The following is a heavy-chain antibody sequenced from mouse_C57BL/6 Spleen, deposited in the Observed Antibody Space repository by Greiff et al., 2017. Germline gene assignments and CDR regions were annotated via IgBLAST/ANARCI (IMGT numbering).Heavy chain of an antibody. V-gene: IGHV3-6*01. Sequence: ESGPGLVKPSQSLSLTCSVTGYSITSGYYWNWIRQFPGNKLEWMGYISYDGSNNYNPSLKNRISITRDTSKNQFFLKLNSVTTEDTATYYCAREGGYYGSSYDMDYWGQGTSVTVSS. D-gene: IGHD1-1*01. CDR1: GYSITSGYY. CDR2: ISYDGSN. CDR3: AREGGYYGSSYDMDY. J-gene: IGHJ4*01.